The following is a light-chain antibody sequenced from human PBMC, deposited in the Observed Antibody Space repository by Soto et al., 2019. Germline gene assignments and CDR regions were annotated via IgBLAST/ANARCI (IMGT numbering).Light chain of an antibody. Sequence: DIPMTQSPSSLSASVGDRVTITCRARQGINNYLAWYQQKPGKVPILLIYAVSTLKSGVPSRFSGSVSGTDFTLAIISLQREDVATYYCQKYNSAPFTFGPGTKLDIK. V-gene: IGKV1-27*01. J-gene: IGKJ3*01. CDR1: QGINNY. CDR2: AVS. CDR3: QKYNSAPFT.